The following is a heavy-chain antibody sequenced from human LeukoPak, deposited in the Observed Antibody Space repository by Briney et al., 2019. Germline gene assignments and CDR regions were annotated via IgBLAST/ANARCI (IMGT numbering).Heavy chain of an antibody. J-gene: IGHJ4*02. D-gene: IGHD3-22*01. CDR1: GFTFSNYP. CDR2: ISTAAGT. V-gene: IGHV3-23*01. CDR3: TTDRKYYYDSSGYLVVDY. Sequence: PGGSLRLSCAASGFTFSNYPMHWVRQAPGKGLEWVSAISTAAGTYYADSVKGRFTISRDNSKNTLYLQMNSLKTEDTAVYYCTTDRKYYYDSSGYLVVDYWGQGTLVTVSS.